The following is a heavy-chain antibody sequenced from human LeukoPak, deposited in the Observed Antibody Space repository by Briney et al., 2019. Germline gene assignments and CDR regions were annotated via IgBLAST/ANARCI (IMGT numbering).Heavy chain of an antibody. D-gene: IGHD2-8*01. CDR1: GFAFSNYA. Sequence: PGGSLRLSCTTPGFAFSNYAMNWVRQAPGKGPEWVSGISGFNTYYADSVKGRFTIFRDNSKNVLYLQMDRLRAEDTAVYSCAKDVCTSPRCLLYLDSWGQGTLVTVSS. V-gene: IGHV3-23*01. J-gene: IGHJ4*02. CDR2: ISGFNT. CDR3: AKDVCTSPRCLLYLDS.